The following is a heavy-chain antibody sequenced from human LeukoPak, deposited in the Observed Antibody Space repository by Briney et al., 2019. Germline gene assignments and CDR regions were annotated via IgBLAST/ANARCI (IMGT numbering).Heavy chain of an antibody. D-gene: IGHD2-15*01. V-gene: IGHV3-30*18. J-gene: IGHJ4*02. Sequence: GRSLRLSCAASGFTFSDYAIHWVRQAPGKGLEWVAIISYDGSNEYYGDSVKGRFTISSDNSKNTLYLQMNSLRAEDTAIYYCAKAGGHCSGGTCYANFWGQGTLVTVSS. CDR1: GFTFSDYA. CDR2: ISYDGSNE. CDR3: AKAGGHCSGGTCYANF.